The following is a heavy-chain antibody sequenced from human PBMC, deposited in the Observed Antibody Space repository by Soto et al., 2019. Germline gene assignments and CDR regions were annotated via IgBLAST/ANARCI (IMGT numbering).Heavy chain of an antibody. J-gene: IGHJ4*02. CDR2: IIPILGIA. CDR3: ASYDILTGYSSDY. D-gene: IGHD3-9*01. CDR1: GGTFSSYT. Sequence: SVKVSCKASGGTFSSYTISWVRQAPGQGLEWMGRIIPILGIANYAQKFQGRVTITADKSTSTAYMELSSLRSEDTAVYYCASYDILTGYSSDYWGQGTLVTV. V-gene: IGHV1-69*02.